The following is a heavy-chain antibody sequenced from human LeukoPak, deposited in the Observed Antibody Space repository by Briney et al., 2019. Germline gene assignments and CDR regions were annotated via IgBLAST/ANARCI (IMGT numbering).Heavy chain of an antibody. D-gene: IGHD5-12*01. CDR1: GFTFSSYA. Sequence: PGGSLRLSCAASGFTFSSYAMSWVRQAPGKGLEWVSAISGSGGSTYYADSLKGRFTISRDNSKNTLYLQLNSLRAEDTAVYYCAKYRSSSGYTSNDYWGQGTLVTVSS. CDR2: ISGSGGST. V-gene: IGHV3-23*01. CDR3: AKYRSSSGYTSNDY. J-gene: IGHJ4*02.